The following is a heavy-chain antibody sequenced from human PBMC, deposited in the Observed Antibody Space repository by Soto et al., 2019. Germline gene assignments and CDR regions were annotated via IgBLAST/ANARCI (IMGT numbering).Heavy chain of an antibody. V-gene: IGHV5-51*03. CDR1: GYSFTSSW. CDR3: ARRVTAPYWYFDL. Sequence: EVQLVQSGAEVKKPGESLKISCKGSGYSFTSSWFGWVRQMPGKGLEWMGVIYPGDSDTRYSPSFQGQVTISPYKSISTAYLQWSSLKASDTAMYYCARRVTAPYWYFDLWGSSTQVTVSS. J-gene: IGHJ2*01. CDR2: IYPGDSDT. D-gene: IGHD2-21*02.